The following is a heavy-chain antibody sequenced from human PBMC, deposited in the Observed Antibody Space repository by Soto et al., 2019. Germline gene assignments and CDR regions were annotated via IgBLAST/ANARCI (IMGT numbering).Heavy chain of an antibody. CDR3: AKDRRYSSSSGDAFDI. J-gene: IGHJ3*02. V-gene: IGHV3-23*01. CDR2: ISGSGGST. D-gene: IGHD6-6*01. Sequence: EVQLLESGGGLVQPGGSLRLSCAASGFTFSSYAMSWVRQAPGKGLEWVSGISGSGGSTYYADSVKGRFTISRDNSKNTLYLQMISLRGEDTAVYYCAKDRRYSSSSGDAFDIWGQGTMVTVSS. CDR1: GFTFSSYA.